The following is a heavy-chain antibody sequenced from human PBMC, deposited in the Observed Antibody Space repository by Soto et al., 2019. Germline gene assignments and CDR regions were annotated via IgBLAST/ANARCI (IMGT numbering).Heavy chain of an antibody. Sequence: GGSLRLSCAASGFTFSDYYMSWIRQAPGKGLEWVSYISSSGSTIYYADSVKGRFTISRDNAKNSLYLQMNSLRAEDTAVYYCAGGYHYYDSSGYYLGDYWGQGTLVTVSS. CDR3: AGGYHYYDSSGYYLGDY. V-gene: IGHV3-11*01. D-gene: IGHD3-22*01. J-gene: IGHJ4*02. CDR1: GFTFSDYY. CDR2: ISSSGSTI.